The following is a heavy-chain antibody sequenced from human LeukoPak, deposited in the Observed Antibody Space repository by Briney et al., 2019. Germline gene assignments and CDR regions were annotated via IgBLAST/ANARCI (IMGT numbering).Heavy chain of an antibody. D-gene: IGHD3-10*01. CDR3: ARSGYGSGSYSNWFDP. CDR2: IYYSGRT. Sequence: PSETLSLTCTVSGGSISSYYWTWIRQPPGKALEWIGYIYYSGRTSYNPSLKSRVTMSVDTSKNQFSLKLSSVTAADTALYYCARSGYGSGSYSNWFDPWGQGTLVTVSS. J-gene: IGHJ5*02. V-gene: IGHV4-59*01. CDR1: GGSISSYY.